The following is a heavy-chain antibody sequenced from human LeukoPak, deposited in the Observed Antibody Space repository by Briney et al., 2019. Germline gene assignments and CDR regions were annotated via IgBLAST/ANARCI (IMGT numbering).Heavy chain of an antibody. J-gene: IGHJ5*02. CDR1: GGSFSDHY. CDR2: INDSGST. CDR3: AKNNWFDP. Sequence: PSETLSLTCAVSGGSFSDHYWSWIRQPPGEGLEWIGEINDSGSTKYNPSLKSRVTISADTSKNQFSLKLSSVTAADTAVYYCAKNNWFDPWGQGTLVTVSS. V-gene: IGHV4-34*01.